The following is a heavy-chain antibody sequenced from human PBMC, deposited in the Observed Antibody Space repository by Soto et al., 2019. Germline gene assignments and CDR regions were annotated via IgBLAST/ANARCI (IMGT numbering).Heavy chain of an antibody. CDR1: GYTFSDSG. D-gene: IGHD1-1*01. CDR3: ARTTSGFYYNYGMDV. V-gene: IGHV1-18*01. Sequence: ASVKVSCKTSGYTFSDSGINWVRQAPGQGLEWMGWISAYNGHTDYAQNLQGRLTLTTEASTSTAYMELKSLRSDDTAVYYCARTTSGFYYNYGMDVWGQGTTVTVSS. J-gene: IGHJ6*02. CDR2: ISAYNGHT.